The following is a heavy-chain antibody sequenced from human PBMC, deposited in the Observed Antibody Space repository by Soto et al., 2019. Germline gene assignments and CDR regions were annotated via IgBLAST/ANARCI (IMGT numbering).Heavy chain of an antibody. D-gene: IGHD2-21*01. CDR1: GYTLTELS. CDR2: FDPEDGEK. Sequence: GASVKVSCKVSGYTLTELSMHWVRQAPGKGLEWVGEFDPEDGEKINAQKFQGRVTMTGDRSTNTIYMELRSLRSEDTAVYYCASVVGYLAALDYWGPGTPVTVSS. CDR3: ASVVGYLAALDY. J-gene: IGHJ4*02. V-gene: IGHV1-24*01.